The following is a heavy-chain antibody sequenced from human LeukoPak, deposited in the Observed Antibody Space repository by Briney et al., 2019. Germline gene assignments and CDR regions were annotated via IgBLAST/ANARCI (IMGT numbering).Heavy chain of an antibody. CDR1: GFTFSSYA. CDR2: ISYDGSNK. D-gene: IGHD6-6*01. J-gene: IGHJ3*02. V-gene: IGHV3-30-3*01. CDR3: ARDPGKASSSSRAFDI. Sequence: AGGSLRLSCGASGFTFSSYAMHWVRQAPGKGLEWVAVISYDGSNKYYADSVKGRFTISRDNSKNTLYLQMNSLRAEDTAVYYCARDPGKASSSSRAFDIWGQGTMVTVSS.